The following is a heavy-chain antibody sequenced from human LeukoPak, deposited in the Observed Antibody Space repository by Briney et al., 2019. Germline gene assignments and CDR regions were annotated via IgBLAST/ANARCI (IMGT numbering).Heavy chain of an antibody. D-gene: IGHD1-26*01. Sequence: SVRVSCKASGGTFSSYAISWVRQAPGQGLEWMGGIIPIFGTANYAQKFQGRVTITTDESTSTAYMELSSLRSEDTAVYYCARVRTGVGAAVWYYFDYWGQGTLVTVSS. V-gene: IGHV1-69*05. CDR2: IIPIFGTA. J-gene: IGHJ4*02. CDR3: ARVRTGVGAAVWYYFDY. CDR1: GGTFSSYA.